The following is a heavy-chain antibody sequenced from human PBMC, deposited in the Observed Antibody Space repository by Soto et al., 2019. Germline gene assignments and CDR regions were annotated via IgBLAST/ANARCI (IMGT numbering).Heavy chain of an antibody. CDR1: GFTFSSYS. D-gene: IGHD6-13*01. J-gene: IGHJ6*02. V-gene: IGHV3-21*01. CDR2: ISSSSSYI. CDR3: ARGRGAAGTDSVQYYGMDV. Sequence: EVQLVESGGGLVKPGGSLRLSCAASGFTFSSYSMNWVRQAPGKGLVWVSSISSSSSYIYYADSVKGRFTISRDNAKNSLYLQMNSLRAEDTAVYYCARGRGAAGTDSVQYYGMDVWGQGTTVTVSS.